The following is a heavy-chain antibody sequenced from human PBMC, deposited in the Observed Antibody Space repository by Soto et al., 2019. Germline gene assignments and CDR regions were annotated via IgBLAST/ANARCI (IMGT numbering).Heavy chain of an antibody. V-gene: IGHV4-28*01. Sequence: QVQLQESGPGLVKPSDTLSLTCAVSGYSISSSNWWGWIRQPPGKGLEWIGYIYYSGTTYYNPSLKSRVTISVDTSTTQFSLKLTSVTAVDTAVYYCARREIQGPIDYWGQGTLVTVSS. CDR3: ARREIQGPIDY. CDR1: GYSISSSNW. D-gene: IGHD1-26*01. J-gene: IGHJ4*02. CDR2: IYYSGTT.